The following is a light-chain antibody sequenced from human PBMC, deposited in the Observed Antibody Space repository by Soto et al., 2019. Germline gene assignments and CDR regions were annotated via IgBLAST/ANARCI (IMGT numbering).Light chain of an antibody. CDR3: QTWGTYVV. V-gene: IGLV4-69*01. CDR1: SGHSNFA. J-gene: IGLJ2*01. Sequence: QPVLTQSPSASASLGASVKLTCTLSSGHSNFAIAWHQQQPEKGPRFLMKLNSDGSHNKGDGIPDRFAGSSSGAERYLTIFSLQSGDEADYYCQTWGTYVVFGGGTKLTVL. CDR2: LNSDGSH.